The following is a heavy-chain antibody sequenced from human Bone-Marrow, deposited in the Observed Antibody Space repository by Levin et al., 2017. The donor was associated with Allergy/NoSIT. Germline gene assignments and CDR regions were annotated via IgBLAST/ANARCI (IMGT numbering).Heavy chain of an antibody. V-gene: IGHV3-48*02. J-gene: IGHJ4*02. CDR1: GGRGRREK. CDR2: INTALHLL. D-gene: IGHD3-16*01. CDR3: ARDGGNGGACDH. Sequence: SLRLEGEEAGGRGRREKREGGRKAAGKGLEWFSYINTALHLLLSAASVKGRFTISRDNDKNSLVLQMNYLTNEDTAVYYCARDGGNGGACDHWGQGTLVTVSS.